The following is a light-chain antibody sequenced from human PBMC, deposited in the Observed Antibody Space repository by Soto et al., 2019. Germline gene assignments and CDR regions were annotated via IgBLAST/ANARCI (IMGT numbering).Light chain of an antibody. CDR2: DVI. V-gene: IGLV2-23*02. CDR1: SSDVGGFNS. CDR3: CSYAGSSTFYV. Sequence: QSVLTQPASVSGSPGQSITISCIGTSSDVGGFNSVSWYPQLPGRTPKLIYDVINRPSQVSNRFSGSKSGNTASLTISGLQAEDEADYYCCSYAGSSTFYVFGTGTKVTVL. J-gene: IGLJ1*01.